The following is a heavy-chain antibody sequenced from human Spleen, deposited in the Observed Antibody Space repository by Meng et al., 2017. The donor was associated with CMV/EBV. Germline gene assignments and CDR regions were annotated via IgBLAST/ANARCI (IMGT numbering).Heavy chain of an antibody. CDR2: INPNSGDT. V-gene: IGHV1-2*02. CDR1: GYTFTGYY. D-gene: IGHD6-13*01. CDR3: ARDGSHSSSWYGYYGMDV. J-gene: IGHJ6*02. Sequence: ASVKVSCKASGYTFTGYYMHWVRQAPGQGLEWMGWINPNSGDTNYAQKFQGRVTMTRDTSISTAYMELSRLRSDDTAVYYCARDGSHSSSWYGYYGMDVWGQGTTVTVSS.